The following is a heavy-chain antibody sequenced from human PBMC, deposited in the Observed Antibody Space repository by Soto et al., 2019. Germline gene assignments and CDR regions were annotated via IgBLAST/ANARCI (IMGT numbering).Heavy chain of an antibody. CDR3: AERYCRGGTCSGYNH. D-gene: IGHD3-10*02. V-gene: IGHV4-39*02. CDR2: IYDSGNT. CDR1: ADSITSGSYY. Sequence: QLQLQQSGPGLVKPSETLSLTCIVPADSITSGSYYWGWIRQPPGKGLEWIGSIYDSGNTYYNPSLKSRLTIVIDTSKNPLSLSLTSLTAADTALHYCAERYCRGGTCSGYNHWGQGTLVTVSP. J-gene: IGHJ5*02.